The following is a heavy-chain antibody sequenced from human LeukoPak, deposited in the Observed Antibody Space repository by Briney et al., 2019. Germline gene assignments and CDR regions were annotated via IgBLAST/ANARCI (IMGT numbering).Heavy chain of an antibody. CDR3: ARDWANYYDSSGKYYFDY. D-gene: IGHD3-22*01. CDR1: GYTFTGYY. CDR2: INPNSGGT. V-gene: IGHV1-2*02. J-gene: IGHJ4*02. Sequence: ASVKASCKASGYTFTGYYMHLVRHAPGQGLEWMGWINPNSGGTNYAQKFQGRVTMTRDTSISTAYMELSRLRSDDTAVYYRARDWANYYDSSGKYYFDYWGQGTLVTVSS.